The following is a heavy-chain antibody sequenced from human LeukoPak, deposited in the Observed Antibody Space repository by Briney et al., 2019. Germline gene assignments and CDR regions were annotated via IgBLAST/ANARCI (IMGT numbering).Heavy chain of an antibody. CDR3: ARDEGNSGWYTFDY. CDR1: GESVSSKNGA. V-gene: IGHV6-1*01. J-gene: IGHJ4*02. CDR2: TYYRSKRYN. Sequence: SQTLSLTCAISGESVSSKNGAWNWIRQSPSRGLEWLGRTYYRSKRYNEYAESMEGRITINPDTSKNQFSLHLNSVTPEDTAVYYCARDEGNSGWYTFDYWGQGTLVTVSS. D-gene: IGHD6-19*01.